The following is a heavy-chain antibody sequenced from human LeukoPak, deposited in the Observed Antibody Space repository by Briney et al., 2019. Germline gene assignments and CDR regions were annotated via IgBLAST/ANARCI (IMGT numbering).Heavy chain of an antibody. Sequence: ASVKVSCKASGYTFTSYYMHWVRQAPGQGLEWMGIINPSGGSTSYAQKFQGRVTMTRDTSTSTVYMELSSLRSEDTAVYYCARGSGITGTSDAFDIWGQGTMVTVSS. CDR1: GYTFTSYY. J-gene: IGHJ3*02. D-gene: IGHD1-7*01. V-gene: IGHV1-46*01. CDR3: ARGSGITGTSDAFDI. CDR2: INPSGGST.